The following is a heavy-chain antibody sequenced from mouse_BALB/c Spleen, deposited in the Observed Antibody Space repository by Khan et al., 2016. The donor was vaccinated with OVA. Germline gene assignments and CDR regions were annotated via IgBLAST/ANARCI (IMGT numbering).Heavy chain of an antibody. V-gene: IGHV1-4*01. CDR3: LVDGAYHRNYGWVAY. CDR1: GYTFTSYT. Sequence: VKLLESGAELARPGASVKMSCKASGYTFTSYTIHWIKKRPGQGLEWIGYINPSNGYTNYNQKFKDKATLTTDKSSTTAYLKLSSLTSDDSAVXNCLVDGAYHRNYGWVAYWVQVTLVTVSA. D-gene: IGHD2-5*01. CDR2: INPSNGYT. J-gene: IGHJ3*01.